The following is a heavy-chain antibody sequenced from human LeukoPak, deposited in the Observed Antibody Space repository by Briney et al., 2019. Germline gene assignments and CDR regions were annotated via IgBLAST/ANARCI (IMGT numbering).Heavy chain of an antibody. Sequence: APVKVSCKASGYTFTSYGISWVRQAPGQGLEWMGWISAYNGNTNYAQKLQGRVTMTTDTSTSTAYMVLRSLRSDDTAVYYCASLECGGDCYTPGWFDPWGQGTLVTVSS. J-gene: IGHJ5*02. CDR1: GYTFTSYG. CDR3: ASLECGGDCYTPGWFDP. CDR2: ISAYNGNT. V-gene: IGHV1-18*01. D-gene: IGHD2-21*02.